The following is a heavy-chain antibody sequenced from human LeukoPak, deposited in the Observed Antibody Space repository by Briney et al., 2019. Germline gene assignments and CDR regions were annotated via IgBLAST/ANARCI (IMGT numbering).Heavy chain of an antibody. CDR3: ARAVAPLAAAADY. CDR2: INPSGGSK. CDR1: GGTFSSYA. Sequence: RASVKVSCKASGGTFSSYAISWVRQAPGQGLEWMGMINPSGGSKSYAQKFQGRVTMTRDTSTSTVLIELSSLRSEDTALYYCARAVAPLAAAADYWGQGTLVTVSS. D-gene: IGHD6-13*01. J-gene: IGHJ4*02. V-gene: IGHV1-46*01.